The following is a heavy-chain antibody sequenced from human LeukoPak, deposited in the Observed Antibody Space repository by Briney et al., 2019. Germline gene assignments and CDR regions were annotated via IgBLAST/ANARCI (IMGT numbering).Heavy chain of an antibody. CDR3: AREGHYDTRGPDY. V-gene: IGHV3-30*03. Sequence: GGSLRLSCAASGFTFSSYGMHWVRQAPGKGLEWVAVISYDGSNKYYADSVKGRFTISRDNSKNTLYLQMNSLRAEDTAIYYCAREGHYDTRGPDYWGQGTLVTVSS. J-gene: IGHJ4*02. D-gene: IGHD3-22*01. CDR1: GFTFSSYG. CDR2: ISYDGSNK.